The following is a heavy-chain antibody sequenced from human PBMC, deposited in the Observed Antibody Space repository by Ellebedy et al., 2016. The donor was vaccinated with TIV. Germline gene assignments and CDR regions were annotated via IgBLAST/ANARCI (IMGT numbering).Heavy chain of an antibody. CDR3: VNVTAWDSSSWYFAE. Sequence: PGGSLRLSCDASGFIFSSFAMSWVPQLPGRGLEWFPAIAGLGSMEYYAASGNGRFTISRDNPRSLMDLQMNSLRTEDMAVYSCVNVTAWDSSSWYFAEWGQGTLVTVSS. V-gene: IGHV3-23*01. D-gene: IGHD6-13*01. CDR1: GFIFSSFA. CDR2: IAGLGSME. J-gene: IGHJ4*02.